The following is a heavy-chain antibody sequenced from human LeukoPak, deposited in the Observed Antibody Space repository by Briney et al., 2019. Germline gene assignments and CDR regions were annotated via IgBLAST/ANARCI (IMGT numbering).Heavy chain of an antibody. J-gene: IGHJ4*02. V-gene: IGHV4-59*01. CDR3: ARVVTAIPPLFDY. CDR2: IYYSGST. D-gene: IGHD2-21*02. Sequence: SETLSLTCTVSGGSISSYYWSWIRQPPGKGLEWIGYIYYSGSTNHNPSLKSRGTISVDTSKNQFSLKLSSVTAADTAVYYCARVVTAIPPLFDYWGQGTLVTVSS. CDR1: GGSISSYY.